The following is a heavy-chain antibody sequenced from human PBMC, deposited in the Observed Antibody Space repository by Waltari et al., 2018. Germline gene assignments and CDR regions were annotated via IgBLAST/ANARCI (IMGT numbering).Heavy chain of an antibody. CDR3: ARPRWSTLYYFDY. J-gene: IGHJ4*02. D-gene: IGHD2-8*01. CDR2: IYHSGST. Sequence: QVQLQESGPGLVKPSETLSLTCAVSGYSISSGYYWGWIRQPPGKGLEWIGSIYHSGSTYYNPALKIRVTISVDTSKNQFSLKLSSVTAADTAVYYCARPRWSTLYYFDYWGQGTLVTVSS. CDR1: GYSISSGYY. V-gene: IGHV4-38-2*01.